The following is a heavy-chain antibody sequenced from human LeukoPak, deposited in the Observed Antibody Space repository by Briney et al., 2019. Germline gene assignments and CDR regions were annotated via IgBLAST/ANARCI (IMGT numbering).Heavy chain of an antibody. CDR1: GGSISSYY. CDR2: IYYSGST. V-gene: IGHV4-59*01. D-gene: IGHD3-10*01. J-gene: IGHJ4*02. Sequence: PSETLSLTCTVSGGSISSYYWSWIRQPPGKGLEWIGYIYYSGSTNYNPSHKSRVTISVDTSKNQFSLKLSSVTAADTAVYYCAREGAPSGFDYWGQGTLVTVSS. CDR3: AREGAPSGFDY.